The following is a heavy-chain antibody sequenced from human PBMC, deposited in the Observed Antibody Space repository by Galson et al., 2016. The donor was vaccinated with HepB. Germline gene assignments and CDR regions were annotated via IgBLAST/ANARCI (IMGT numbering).Heavy chain of an antibody. J-gene: IGHJ4*02. V-gene: IGHV3-23*01. CDR2: ISGSGGGT. Sequence: SLRLSCAVSGFTFRSHAMSWVRQAPGKGLEWVSTISGSGGGTLYADSVKGRLTISRDNSNNTLYLQVNSLRAEDTALYFCARYSNSWAPFDYWGQGRLVTVSS. CDR3: ARYSNSWAPFDY. CDR1: GFTFRSHA. D-gene: IGHD6-13*01.